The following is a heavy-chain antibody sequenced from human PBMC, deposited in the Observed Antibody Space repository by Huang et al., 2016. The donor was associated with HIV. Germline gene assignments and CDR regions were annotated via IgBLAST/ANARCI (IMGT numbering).Heavy chain of an antibody. CDR3: ARGQGGYYYYYMDV. CDR1: GGSFSGYY. Sequence: QVQLQQWGAGLLRPSETLSLTCAVYGGSFSGYYGTWIRQPPGKGLEWIVEINHSESTNYNPSLKSGVTISVDTSRNQFSLTLTSVTAADTAVYYCARGQGGYYYYYMDVWGKGTTVTVSS. V-gene: IGHV4-34*01. CDR2: INHSEST. J-gene: IGHJ6*03.